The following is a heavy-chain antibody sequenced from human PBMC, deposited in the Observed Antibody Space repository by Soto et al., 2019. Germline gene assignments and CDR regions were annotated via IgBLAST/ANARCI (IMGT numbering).Heavy chain of an antibody. CDR2: IYHSGST. D-gene: IGHD3-22*01. CDR3: ARGPYDSSGFYSAFDI. J-gene: IGHJ3*02. Sequence: PSETLSLTCAFSCGSIISGAYSWSWIRQPPGKGLEWIGYIYHSGSTYYNPSLKSRVTVSIDRSKNQFSLKLSSVTAADTAVFYCARGPYDSSGFYSAFDIWGQGTMVTVSS. V-gene: IGHV4-30-2*01. CDR1: CGSIISGAYS.